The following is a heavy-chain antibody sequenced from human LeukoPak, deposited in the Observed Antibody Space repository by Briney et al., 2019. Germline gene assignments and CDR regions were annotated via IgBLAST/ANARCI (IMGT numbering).Heavy chain of an antibody. CDR2: ISSSSKTI. V-gene: IGHV3-48*02. J-gene: IGHJ4*02. Sequence: GESLRLSCAASGSTFSNAWMNWVRQAPGKGLEWVSYISSSSKTIYYADSVKGRFTISRDNAKKSLDLQMNSLRDEDTAVYYCARDHRSGSGSGTQANDYWGQGTLVTVSS. CDR1: GSTFSNAW. CDR3: ARDHRSGSGSGTQANDY. D-gene: IGHD3-10*01.